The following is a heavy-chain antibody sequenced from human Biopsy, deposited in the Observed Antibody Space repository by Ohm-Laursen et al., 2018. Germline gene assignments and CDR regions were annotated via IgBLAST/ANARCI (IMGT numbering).Heavy chain of an antibody. J-gene: IGHJ4*03. Sequence: SVRVSCKASGYSFTSYGMNWVRQAPGQGLEWVGWISPYFGNTNSTQKLQARVTLSTETSTDTAYMELRSLRYDDTAIYYCVREGLDCAGGTCYSGPLDLWGQGTLITVSS. D-gene: IGHD2-15*01. CDR2: ISPYFGNT. V-gene: IGHV1-18*01. CDR3: VREGLDCAGGTCYSGPLDL. CDR1: GYSFTSYG.